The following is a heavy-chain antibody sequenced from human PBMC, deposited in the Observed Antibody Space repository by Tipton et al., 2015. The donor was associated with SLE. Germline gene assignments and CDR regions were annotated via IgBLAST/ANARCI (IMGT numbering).Heavy chain of an antibody. J-gene: IGHJ4*02. CDR2: IYYSGDT. Sequence: TLSLTCTVSGGSISSSSYYWGWIRQPPGKGLEWIGSIYYSGDTYYNPSLKSRVTLTVDTSKNQFSLSLNSVTAADTAVYYCARVRFFDYWGQGALVTVSS. D-gene: IGHD3-3*01. CDR3: ARVRFFDY. V-gene: IGHV4-39*07. CDR1: GGSISSSSYY.